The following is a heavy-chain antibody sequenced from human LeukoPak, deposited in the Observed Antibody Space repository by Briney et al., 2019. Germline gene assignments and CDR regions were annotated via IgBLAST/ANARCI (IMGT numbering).Heavy chain of an antibody. J-gene: IGHJ4*02. CDR1: GVTFSSTC. CDR2: IRYDGSNK. Sequence: GGAPRLSSAAAGVTFSSTCKRRGRPAPGKGGEGGAFIRYDGSNKYYADSVKGRFTISRDNSKNTLYLQMNSLRAEDTAVYYCAKLRSFTDHLDYWGQGTLVTVSS. V-gene: IGHV3-30*02. D-gene: IGHD1-26*01. CDR3: AKLRSFTDHLDY.